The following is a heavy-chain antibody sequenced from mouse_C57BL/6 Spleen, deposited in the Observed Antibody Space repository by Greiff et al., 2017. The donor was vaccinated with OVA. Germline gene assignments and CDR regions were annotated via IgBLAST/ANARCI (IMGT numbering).Heavy chain of an antibody. J-gene: IGHJ4*01. CDR3: AGLLCYAMDY. CDR1: GYTFTSYW. V-gene: IGHV1-64*01. Sequence: VQLQQPGAELVKPGASVKLSCKASGYTFTSYWMHWVKQRPGQGLEWIGMIHPNSGSTNYNEKFKSKATLTVDKSSSTAYMQRSSLTSEDSAVYYCAGLLCYAMDYWGQGTSVTVSS. D-gene: IGHD2-10*01. CDR2: IHPNSGST.